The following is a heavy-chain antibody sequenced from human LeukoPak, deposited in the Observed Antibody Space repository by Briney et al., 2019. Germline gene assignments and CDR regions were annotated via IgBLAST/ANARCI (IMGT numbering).Heavy chain of an antibody. CDR1: VGSISGSRRY. V-gene: IGHV4-39*01. CDR3: TRQLSWASDTGDS. J-gene: IGHJ5*01. D-gene: IGHD6-13*01. CDR2: IRYIGTT. Sequence: SETLSLTCNVSVGSISGSRRYWGWVRQPPGGGLEWIGSIRYIGTTYYNPSLQSRLTISVDNSQNPFSLKLKSVTAADTSMYYCTRQLSWASDTGDSWGQGTLVTVSS.